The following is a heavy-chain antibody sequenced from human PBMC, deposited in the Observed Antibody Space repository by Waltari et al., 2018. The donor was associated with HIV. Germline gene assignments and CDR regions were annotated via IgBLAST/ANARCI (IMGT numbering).Heavy chain of an antibody. CDR1: GFPFGSYV. Sequence: QVQLVESGGGVVQPGGSLRLPCAAPGFPFGSYVMDWVRQAPGKGLEWVAFLRHDGSEVYYADSVKGRFSISRDNPKNTLYLQMNSLRVEDTAVYYCTTEDRSIVGSAFDNWGQGTLVTVSS. V-gene: IGHV3-30*02. CDR2: LRHDGSEV. CDR3: TTEDRSIVGSAFDN. D-gene: IGHD5-18*01. J-gene: IGHJ4*02.